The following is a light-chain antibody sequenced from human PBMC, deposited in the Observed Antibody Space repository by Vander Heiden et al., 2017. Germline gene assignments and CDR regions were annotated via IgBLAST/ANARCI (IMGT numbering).Light chain of an antibody. J-gene: IGLJ1*01. CDR3: SSYAGSNTLV. CDR1: SSDVGTYNS. CDR2: EVS. Sequence: QSALTQPPSASGSAGQSVTISCTGASSDVGTYNSVSWYQQHPGKAPKLMIYEVSKRPSGVPDRFSGSKSGNTASLTVSGHQPEDEADYYCSSYAGSNTLVFGTGTKVTVL. V-gene: IGLV2-8*01.